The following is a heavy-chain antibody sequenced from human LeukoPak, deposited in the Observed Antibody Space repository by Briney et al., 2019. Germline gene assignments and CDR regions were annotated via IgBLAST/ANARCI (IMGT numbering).Heavy chain of an antibody. J-gene: IGHJ4*02. Sequence: GASVKVSCKASGYTFTGYYMHWVRQAPGQGLEWMGWINPNSGGTNYAQKLQGRVTMTRDTSISTAYMELSRLRSDDTAVYYCARLLVSNFDWLSRSGYYYGVFDYWGQGTLVTVSS. CDR1: GYTFTGYY. D-gene: IGHD3-22*01. V-gene: IGHV1-2*02. CDR3: ARLLVSNFDWLSRSGYYYGVFDY. CDR2: INPNSGGT.